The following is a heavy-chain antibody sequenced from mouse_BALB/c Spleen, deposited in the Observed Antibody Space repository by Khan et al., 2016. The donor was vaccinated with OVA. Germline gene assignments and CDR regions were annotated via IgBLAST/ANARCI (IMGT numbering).Heavy chain of an antibody. J-gene: IGHJ2*01. V-gene: IGHV1-76*01. CDR1: GYIFTSYW. D-gene: IGHD3-2*02. CDR3: AREEALYYLDY. CDR2: IYPGTDNT. Sequence: QVQLKESGAELVRPGASVKLSCKTSGYIFTSYWIHWVKQRPGQGLEWIARIYPGTDNTYYNERLKDKATLTADKSSSTAYMQLSSLKSEDSAVNFSAREEALYYLDYWGQGTTLTVSS.